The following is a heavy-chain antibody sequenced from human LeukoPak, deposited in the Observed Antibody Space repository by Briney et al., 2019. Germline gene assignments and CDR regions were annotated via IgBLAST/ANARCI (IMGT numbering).Heavy chain of an antibody. J-gene: IGHJ5*02. CDR3: ARAGGRSWFDP. V-gene: IGHV1-2*02. CDR1: GYTFTGYY. CDR2: INPNSGGT. Sequence: GASVKVSCKASGYTFTGYYMHWVRQAPGQGLEWMGWINPNSGGTNYAQKFQGRVTMTTDTSMSTANMELSRLTSDDTAVYYCARAGGRSWFDPGGQGTLVTVSS.